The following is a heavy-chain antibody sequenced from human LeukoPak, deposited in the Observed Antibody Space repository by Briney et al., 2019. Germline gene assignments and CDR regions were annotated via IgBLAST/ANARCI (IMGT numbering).Heavy chain of an antibody. CDR2: MNHSGST. CDR1: GGSFSGYY. V-gene: IGHV4-34*01. CDR3: ARGSGATIRD. Sequence: PSETLSLTCAVYGGSFSGYYWSWIRQPPGKGLEWIGEMNHSGSTNYNPSLKSRVTISVDTSKNQFSLRLSSVTAADTAVYYCARGSGATIRDWGLGTLVTVSS. D-gene: IGHD5-24*01. J-gene: IGHJ4*02.